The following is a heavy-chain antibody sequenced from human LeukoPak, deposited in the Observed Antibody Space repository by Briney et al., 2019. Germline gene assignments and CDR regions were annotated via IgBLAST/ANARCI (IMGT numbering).Heavy chain of an antibody. CDR1: GFTFSSYA. Sequence: GGSLRLSCAASGFTFSSYAMHWVRQAPGKGLEWVAVISYGGSNKYYADSVKGRFTISRDNSKNTLYLQMNSLRAEDTAVYYCARTREPLYYYGMDVWGQGTTVTVSS. V-gene: IGHV3-30*04. D-gene: IGHD1-26*01. J-gene: IGHJ6*02. CDR2: ISYGGSNK. CDR3: ARTREPLYYYGMDV.